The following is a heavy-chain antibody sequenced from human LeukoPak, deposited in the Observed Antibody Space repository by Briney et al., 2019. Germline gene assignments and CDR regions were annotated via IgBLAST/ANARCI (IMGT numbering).Heavy chain of an antibody. D-gene: IGHD1-1*01. V-gene: IGHV4-59*01. J-gene: IGHJ5*02. CDR3: ARHGTSGTNLNWFDP. Sequence: SETLPLTCTVSGGSISSFYWGWIRQPPGKGLEWIGYIYYSGSTNYNPSLKSRVTISVDTSKNQFSLKLSSVTAADTAVYYCARHGTSGTNLNWFDPWGQGTLVTVSS. CDR2: IYYSGST. CDR1: GGSISSFY.